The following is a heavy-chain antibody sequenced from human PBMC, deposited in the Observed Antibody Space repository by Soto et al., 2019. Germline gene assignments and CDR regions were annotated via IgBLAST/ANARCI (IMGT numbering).Heavy chain of an antibody. D-gene: IGHD6-19*01. CDR2: ISAYNGNT. V-gene: IGHV1-18*01. CDR3: AATPASGWSDY. J-gene: IGHJ4*02. Sequence: ASVKVSCKASGYTFTSYGISWARQAPGQGLEWMGWISAYNGNTNYAQKLQGRVTMTTDTSTSTAYMELRSLRSDDTAVYYCAATPASGWSDYWGQGTLVTVSS. CDR1: GYTFTSYG.